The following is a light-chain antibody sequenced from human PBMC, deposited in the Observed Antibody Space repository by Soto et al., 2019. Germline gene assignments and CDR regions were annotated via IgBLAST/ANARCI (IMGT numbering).Light chain of an antibody. V-gene: IGKV3-20*01. CDR3: QQSDTSPRT. Sequence: EIWLTQTAGTMSLSPGDIATRSCSTSQSLGSGYLAWYRQKPGQAPRILIYAASSRATGVPDRFSGSGSGTDFSLTISRLEPEDFAVSYCQQSDTSPRTFGQGTKVDIK. J-gene: IGKJ1*01. CDR1: QSLGSGY. CDR2: AAS.